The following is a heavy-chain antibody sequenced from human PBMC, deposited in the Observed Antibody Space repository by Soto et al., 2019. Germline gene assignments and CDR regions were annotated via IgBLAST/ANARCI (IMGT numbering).Heavy chain of an antibody. CDR1: GFTFSSYA. J-gene: IGHJ6*02. V-gene: IGHV3-23*01. Sequence: GGSLRLSCAASGFTFSSYAMSWVRQAPGKGLEWVSAISGSGGSTYYTDSVKGRFTISRDNSKNTLYLQMNSLRAEDTAVYYCAKDITQLWPPLYYYGMDVWGQGTTVTVSS. D-gene: IGHD5-18*01. CDR3: AKDITQLWPPLYYYGMDV. CDR2: ISGSGGST.